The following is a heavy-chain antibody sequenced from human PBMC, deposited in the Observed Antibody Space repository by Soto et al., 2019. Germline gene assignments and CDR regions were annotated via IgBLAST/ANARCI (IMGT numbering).Heavy chain of an antibody. CDR3: ARQQWEPRIVDY. V-gene: IGHV1-46*01. CDR1: GYTFTSYY. D-gene: IGHD1-26*01. Sequence: GASVKVSCKASGYTFTSYYMHWVRQAPGQGLEWMGIINPSGGSTSYAQKFQGRVTMTRDTSTSTVYMELSSLRSEDTAMYYCARQQWEPRIVDYWGQGTLVTVSS. CDR2: INPSGGST. J-gene: IGHJ4*02.